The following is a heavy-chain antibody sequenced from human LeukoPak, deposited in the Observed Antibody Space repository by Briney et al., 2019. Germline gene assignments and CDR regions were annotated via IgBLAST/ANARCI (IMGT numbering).Heavy chain of an antibody. V-gene: IGHV3-74*01. J-gene: IGHJ1*01. Sequence: GGSLRLSCAASGFTFSSYWMHWVRQAPGKGQVWVSRIKSDGKTNYADSVKGRFTISRDNAKNTVSLQMNSLRAEDTGVYYCARAPSEIGGYYPEYFRHWGQGTLVTVSS. CDR2: IKSDGKT. CDR3: ARAPSEIGGYYPEYFRH. D-gene: IGHD3-22*01. CDR1: GFTFSSYW.